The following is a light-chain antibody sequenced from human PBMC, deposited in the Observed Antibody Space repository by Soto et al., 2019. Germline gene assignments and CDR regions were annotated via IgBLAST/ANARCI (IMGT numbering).Light chain of an antibody. J-gene: IGLJ1*01. CDR2: EVS. Sequence: QSALTQPPSASGSPGQSVTISCTGTSSDVGGYNYVSWYQQHPGKAPKLMIFEVSKRPSGVPDRFSGSKSGNTASLTVSGLQAEDEAEYYCNSYAGSHYAFGTGTKVTVL. CDR1: SSDVGGYNY. V-gene: IGLV2-8*01. CDR3: NSYAGSHYA.